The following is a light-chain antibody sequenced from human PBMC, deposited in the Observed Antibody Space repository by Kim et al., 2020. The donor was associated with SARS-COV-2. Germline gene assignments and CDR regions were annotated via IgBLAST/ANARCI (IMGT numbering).Light chain of an antibody. CDR2: QDS. V-gene: IGLV3-1*01. CDR3: QAWDSSTKV. Sequence: SYELTQPPSVSVSPGQTASITCSGDKLGDKYACWYQQKPGQSPVLVIYQDSKRPSGIPERFSGSNSGNTATLTISGTQAMDEADYYCQAWDSSTKVFGTGTKDTVL. J-gene: IGLJ1*01. CDR1: KLGDKY.